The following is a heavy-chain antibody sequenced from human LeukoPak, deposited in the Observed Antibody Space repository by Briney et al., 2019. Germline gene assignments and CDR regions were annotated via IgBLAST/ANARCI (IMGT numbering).Heavy chain of an antibody. V-gene: IGHV1-18*01. J-gene: IGHJ4*02. Sequence: ASVKVSCKASGYTFTSYGISWVRQAPGQGLEWMGWISAYNGNTNYAQKLQGRVTMTTDTSTSTAYMELRSLRSDDTAVYYCARARTTLYYDFWSGYDYWGQGTLVTVSS. CDR3: ARARTTLYYDFWSGYDY. CDR1: GYTFTSYG. D-gene: IGHD3-3*01. CDR2: ISAYNGNT.